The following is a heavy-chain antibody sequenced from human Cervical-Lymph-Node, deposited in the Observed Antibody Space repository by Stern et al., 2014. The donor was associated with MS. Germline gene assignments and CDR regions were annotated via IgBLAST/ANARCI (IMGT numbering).Heavy chain of an antibody. CDR1: GFTFSSYS. CDR3: ARDSAIDS. J-gene: IGHJ5*01. CDR2: ITSSSNTI. Sequence: EVQLVESGGGLVQPGGSLRLSCAASGFTFSSYSMNWVRQAPGKGLEWVSYITSSSNTIYYSDSVKGRFTISRDNAKNSLYLQMNSLRAEDTAVYYCARDSAIDSWGQGTLVTVSS. V-gene: IGHV3-48*01.